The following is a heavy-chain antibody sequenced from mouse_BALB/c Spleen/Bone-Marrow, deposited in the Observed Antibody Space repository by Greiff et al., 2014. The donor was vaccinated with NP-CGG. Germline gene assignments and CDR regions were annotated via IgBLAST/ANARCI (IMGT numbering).Heavy chain of an antibody. CDR2: ISSGGHYT. CDR1: GFTFSSYS. CDR3: SKDGGYDYSYYFDY. Sequence: LQQSGGGLVKPGGSLKLSCAASGFTFSSYSMFWVRQTPEKRLEWVATISSGGHYTYYPDSVKGRFTISRDNAKNTLYLQMSSLKSEDTAMYYCSKDGGYDYSYYFDYWGQGTTLTVSS. V-gene: IGHV5-6-4*01. D-gene: IGHD2-4*01. J-gene: IGHJ2*01.